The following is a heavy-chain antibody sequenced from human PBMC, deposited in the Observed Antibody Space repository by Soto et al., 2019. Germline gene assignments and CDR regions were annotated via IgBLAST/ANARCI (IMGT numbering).Heavy chain of an antibody. D-gene: IGHD3-16*01. CDR2: IKGDGSST. Sequence: EVQLVESGGGLVQPGGSLRLSCAASGFTFNNYWMHWVRQAPGKELVWVSRIKGDGSSTNSADFVQGRFTISRDNAKKTLYLKMNSPRAEDTAVYHCARGGLYAYYQDNWGQRNLVTVSS. V-gene: IGHV3-74*01. CDR3: ARGGLYAYYQDN. CDR1: GFTFNNYW. J-gene: IGHJ4*02.